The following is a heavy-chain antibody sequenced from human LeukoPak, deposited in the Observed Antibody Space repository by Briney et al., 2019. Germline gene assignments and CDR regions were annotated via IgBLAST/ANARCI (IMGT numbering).Heavy chain of an antibody. D-gene: IGHD6-13*01. CDR1: GFTFSSYA. CDR2: ISGSGGST. CDR3: AKGRGSSRPYGMDV. Sequence: GGSLRLYCAASGFTFSSYAMSWVRQAPGKGLEWVSAISGSGGSTYYADSVKGRFTISRDNSKNTLYLQMNSLRAEDTAVYYCAKGRGSSRPYGMDVWGKGTTVTVSS. J-gene: IGHJ6*04. V-gene: IGHV3-23*01.